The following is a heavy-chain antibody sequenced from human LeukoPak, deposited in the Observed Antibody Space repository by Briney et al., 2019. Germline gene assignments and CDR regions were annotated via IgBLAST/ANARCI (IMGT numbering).Heavy chain of an antibody. CDR3: AKDHHRSIVGATLDY. D-gene: IGHD1-26*01. J-gene: IGHJ4*02. CDR1: GFTFSSSG. V-gene: IGHV3-30*18. Sequence: PGGSLRLSCAASGFTFSSSGMHWVRQAPGKGLEWVAVISYDGSNKYYADSVKGRFTFSRDNSKNTLYLQMNSLRAEDTAVYYCAKDHHRSIVGATLDYWGQGTLVTVSS. CDR2: ISYDGSNK.